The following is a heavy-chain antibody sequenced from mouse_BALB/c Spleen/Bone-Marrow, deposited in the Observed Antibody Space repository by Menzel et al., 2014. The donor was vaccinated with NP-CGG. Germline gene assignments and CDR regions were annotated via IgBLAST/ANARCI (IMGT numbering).Heavy chain of an antibody. CDR1: GYTFTSYW. Sequence: SGTVLARPGASVKMSCKASGYTFTSYWMHWVKQRPGQGLEWIGAIYPGNSDTSYNQKFKGKAKLTAVTSTSTAYMELSGLTDEDSAVYYCTRVITTGSAWFAYWGQGTLVTVSA. V-gene: IGHV1-5*01. D-gene: IGHD2-4*01. CDR2: IYPGNSDT. J-gene: IGHJ3*01. CDR3: TRVITTGSAWFAY.